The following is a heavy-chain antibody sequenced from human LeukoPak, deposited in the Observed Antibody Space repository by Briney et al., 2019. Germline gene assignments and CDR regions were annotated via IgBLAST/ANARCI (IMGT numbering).Heavy chain of an antibody. V-gene: IGHV1-2*02. CDR2: INPNSGGT. CDR3: ARVRRYSSSSLGY. Sequence: ASVKVSCKASGYTFTGYYMHWVRQAPGQGLEWMGGINPNSGGTNYAQKFQGRVTMTRDTSISTAYMELSRLRSDDTAVYYCARVRRYSSSSLGYWGQGTLVTVSS. J-gene: IGHJ4*02. CDR1: GYTFTGYY. D-gene: IGHD6-6*01.